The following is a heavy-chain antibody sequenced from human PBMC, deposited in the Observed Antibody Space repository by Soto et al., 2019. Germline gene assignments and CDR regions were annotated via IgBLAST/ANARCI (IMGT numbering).Heavy chain of an antibody. J-gene: IGHJ6*02. CDR3: AKDPTRIQLWLRYYYYGMDV. CDR1: GFIFSNNA. V-gene: IGHV3-23*01. D-gene: IGHD5-18*01. CDR2: ISGSSGST. Sequence: EVQLLESGAGLVQPGGSLRLSCAASGFIFSNNAMSWVRQAPGKGLEWVSAISGSSGSTFYADSVKGRFTISRDNSKNTLYLQMNSLRAEDTAVYYCAKDPTRIQLWLRYYYYGMDVWGQGTTVTVSS.